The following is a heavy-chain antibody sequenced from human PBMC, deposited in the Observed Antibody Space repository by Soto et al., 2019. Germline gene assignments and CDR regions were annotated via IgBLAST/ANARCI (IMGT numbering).Heavy chain of an antibody. J-gene: IGHJ6*02. V-gene: IGHV3-23*01. Sequence: PGGSLRLSCAASGFTFSSYAMSWVRQAPGKGLEWVSAISGSGGSTYYADSVKGRFTISRDNSKNTLYLQMNSLRAEDTAVYYCAKREEYYDILTGYTRPYYYYGMDVWGQGTTVTVS. CDR2: ISGSGGST. CDR1: GFTFSSYA. CDR3: AKREEYYDILTGYTRPYYYYGMDV. D-gene: IGHD3-9*01.